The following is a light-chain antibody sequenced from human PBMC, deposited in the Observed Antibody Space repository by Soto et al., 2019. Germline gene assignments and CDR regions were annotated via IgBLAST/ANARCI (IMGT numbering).Light chain of an antibody. CDR1: QSVSSSY. V-gene: IGKV3-20*01. CDR2: GAS. CDR3: HQYGSSSWT. J-gene: IGKJ1*01. Sequence: EIVLTQSPGILSLSAGERATLSCRASQSVSSSYLAWYQQKPGQAPRLLIYGASSRATGIPDRFSGSGSGTDFTLTISRLEPEDFAVYYCHQYGSSSWTFGQGTKVDI.